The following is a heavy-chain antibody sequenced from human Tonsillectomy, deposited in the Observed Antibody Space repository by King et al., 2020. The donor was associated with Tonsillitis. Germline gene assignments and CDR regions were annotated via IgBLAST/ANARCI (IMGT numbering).Heavy chain of an antibody. J-gene: IGHJ4*02. CDR3: TSFAAPEYGDSGDY. D-gene: IGHD4-17*01. Sequence: VQLVESGGGLVQPGGSLKLSCAASGFAFSGSAMHWVRQASGKGLEWVGRIRSKANNYATAYAASVKGRFTISRDDSKKTANLKMNSLKTEDPAVYYCTSFAAPEYGDSGDYWGQGTLVTVSS. CDR1: GFAFSGSA. CDR2: IRSKANNYAT. V-gene: IGHV3-73*02.